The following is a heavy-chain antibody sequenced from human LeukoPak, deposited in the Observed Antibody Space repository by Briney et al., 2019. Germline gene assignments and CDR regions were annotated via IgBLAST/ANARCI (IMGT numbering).Heavy chain of an antibody. Sequence: PGGSLRLSCAASGFTFTFYEMHWVRQAPGRGLEWVSYIGSGGGTIYYADSVKGRFTISRDNAKNSLYLQMDTLRAEDTAVYYCARDFSDAFDLWGQGTMVTVSS. J-gene: IGHJ3*01. V-gene: IGHV3-48*03. CDR2: IGSGGGTI. CDR1: GFTFTFYE. CDR3: ARDFSDAFDL.